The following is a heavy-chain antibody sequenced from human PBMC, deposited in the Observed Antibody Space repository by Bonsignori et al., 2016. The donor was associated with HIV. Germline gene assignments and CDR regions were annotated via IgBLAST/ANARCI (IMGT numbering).Heavy chain of an antibody. V-gene: IGHV4-34*01. Sequence: QVHLQQWGTGLLKTSEILSLMCAAYDRSFTNSYWTWVRQSPGKGLEWIGEINHSGRTNYNPALRSRAFISVDMPKKQFALRLTSVTAADTGVYYCARLVCKGLDGDPAVCSHYYMDVWGRGTPVVVSS. D-gene: IGHD3/OR15-3a*01. CDR3: ARLVCKGLDGDPAVCSHYYMDV. CDR2: INHSGRT. CDR1: DRSFTNSY. J-gene: IGHJ6*02.